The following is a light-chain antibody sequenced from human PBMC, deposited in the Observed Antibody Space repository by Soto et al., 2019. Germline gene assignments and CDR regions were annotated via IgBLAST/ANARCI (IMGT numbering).Light chain of an antibody. V-gene: IGKV1-5*01. Sequence: DIQMTQSPSTLSASVGDRVIITCRASQSISSWLAWYQQKPGKAPKLLIYDVSSLKSGVPSRYSGSGSGTEFTLTISSLQPDDFATYYCQQYNSYSITFGQGTRLEIK. CDR1: QSISSW. J-gene: IGKJ5*01. CDR2: DVS. CDR3: QQYNSYSIT.